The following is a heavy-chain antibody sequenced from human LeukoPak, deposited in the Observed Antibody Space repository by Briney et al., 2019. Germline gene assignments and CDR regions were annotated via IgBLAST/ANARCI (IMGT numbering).Heavy chain of an antibody. CDR1: GFIFSKHY. Sequence: GGSLRLSCAASGFIFSKHYMSWIRQAPGKGLEWVAYISGSGSTTYYADSVKGRFTIPRDNAKNSLYLQMNSLRAEDTAIYYCARGPSDYYDSSGIGDALDIWGRGTMVTVSS. D-gene: IGHD3-22*01. J-gene: IGHJ3*02. CDR2: ISGSGSTT. V-gene: IGHV3-11*04. CDR3: ARGPSDYYDSSGIGDALDI.